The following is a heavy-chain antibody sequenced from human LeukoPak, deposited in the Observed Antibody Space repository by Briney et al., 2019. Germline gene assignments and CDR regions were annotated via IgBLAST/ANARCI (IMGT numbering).Heavy chain of an antibody. CDR3: AKDTRYSGSYYFVFDY. CDR1: RFTFSSYA. V-gene: IGHV3-23*01. D-gene: IGHD1-26*01. J-gene: IGHJ4*02. CDR2: ISGSGGST. Sequence: GGSLRLSCAASRFTFSSYAMSWVRQAPGKGLEWVSAISGSGGSTYYADSVKGRFTISRDNSKNTLYLQMNSLRAEDTAVYYCAKDTRYSGSYYFVFDYWGQGTLVTVSS.